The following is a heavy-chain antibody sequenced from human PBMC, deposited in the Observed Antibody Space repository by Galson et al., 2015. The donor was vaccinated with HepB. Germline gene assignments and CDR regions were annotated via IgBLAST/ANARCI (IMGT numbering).Heavy chain of an antibody. Sequence: SLRLSCAASGFTSSSYSMNWVRQAPGKGLKWVSYISSSSSTIYYADSVKGRFTISRDNAKNSLYLQMNSLRDEDTAVYYCARDLLTMVRGVIDYWGQGTLVTVSS. J-gene: IGHJ4*02. V-gene: IGHV3-48*02. CDR1: GFTSSSYS. CDR3: ARDLLTMVRGVIDY. CDR2: ISSSSSTI. D-gene: IGHD3-10*01.